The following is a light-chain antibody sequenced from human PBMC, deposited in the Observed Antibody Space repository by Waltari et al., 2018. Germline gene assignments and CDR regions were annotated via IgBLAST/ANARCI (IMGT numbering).Light chain of an antibody. V-gene: IGKV1-5*03. J-gene: IGKJ1*01. Sequence: DIQMTQAPSTLSASVGDRVTITCRASQSISNWLAWYQQKPGKAPKLLVYTASSLESGVPSRFSGSGSGTEFTLTISSLQPDDFATYYCQQYDSYSRKFGQGTKVEIK. CDR2: TAS. CDR1: QSISNW. CDR3: QQYDSYSRK.